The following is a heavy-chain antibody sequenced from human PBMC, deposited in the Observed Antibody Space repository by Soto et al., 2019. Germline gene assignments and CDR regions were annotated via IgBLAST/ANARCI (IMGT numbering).Heavy chain of an antibody. D-gene: IGHD5-18*01. V-gene: IGHV3-7*01. CDR2: NNEDGSQK. CDR3: ARVGRYGWDFDH. CDR1: EFSFRSYW. Sequence: AGGSLRLSCAASEFSFRSYWMTWVRQAPGKGLEWVALNNEDGSQKYYVGSVKGRFIISRDNAKDSVYMQMGSLRAGDTAVYFCARVGRYGWDFDHWGQGTLVTVSS. J-gene: IGHJ4*02.